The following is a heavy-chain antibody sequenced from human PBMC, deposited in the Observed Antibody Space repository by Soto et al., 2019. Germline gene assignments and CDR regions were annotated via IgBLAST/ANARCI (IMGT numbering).Heavy chain of an antibody. Sequence: GGSLRLSCAASGFTFSSYAMSWVRQAPGKGLEWVSAISGSGGSTYYADSVKGRFTISRDNSKNTLYLQMNSLRAEDTAVYYCAKWSYDDIVVVVAAVHDAFDIWGQGTMVTVSS. CDR1: GFTFSSYA. CDR3: AKWSYDDIVVVVAAVHDAFDI. D-gene: IGHD2-15*01. V-gene: IGHV3-23*01. CDR2: ISGSGGST. J-gene: IGHJ3*02.